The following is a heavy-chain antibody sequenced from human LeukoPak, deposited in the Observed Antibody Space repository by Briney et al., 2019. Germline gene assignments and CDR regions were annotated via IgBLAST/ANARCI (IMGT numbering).Heavy chain of an antibody. Sequence: ASVKVSCKASGYTFTSYAMNWVRQAPGQGLERMGWINTNTGNPTYAQGFTGRFVFSLDTSVSTAYLQISSLKAEDTAVYYCARDEGDYTPNWFDPWGQGTLVTVSS. J-gene: IGHJ5*02. CDR3: ARDEGDYTPNWFDP. V-gene: IGHV7-4-1*02. D-gene: IGHD4-17*01. CDR2: INTNTGNP. CDR1: GYTFTSYA.